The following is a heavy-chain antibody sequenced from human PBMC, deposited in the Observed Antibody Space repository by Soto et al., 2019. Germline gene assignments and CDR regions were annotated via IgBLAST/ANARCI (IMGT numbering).Heavy chain of an antibody. CDR3: ARVNPSLVIEFDY. CDR2: IYYSGST. Sequence: PSETLSLTCTVSSGSISSGGYYWVWIRHHPWKGLEWIGYIYYSGSTYYNPSLKSRVTISVDTSKNQSSLKLSSVTAADTAVYYCARVNPSLVIEFDYWGQGTLVTVSS. V-gene: IGHV4-31*03. J-gene: IGHJ4*02. D-gene: IGHD3-9*01. CDR1: SGSISSGGYY.